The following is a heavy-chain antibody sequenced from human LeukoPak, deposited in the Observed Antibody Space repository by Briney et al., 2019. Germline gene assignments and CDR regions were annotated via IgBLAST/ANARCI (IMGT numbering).Heavy chain of an antibody. CDR1: GFTFSSYA. Sequence: GRSLLPSCAASGFTFSSYAMHWVRHAPGKGLEWVAVISYDGSNKYYADSVKGRFTISRDNSKNTLYLQMNSLRAEDTAVYYCARDCEWFSAYYYMDVWGKGTTVTVSS. D-gene: IGHD3-3*01. V-gene: IGHV3-30*04. J-gene: IGHJ6*03. CDR3: ARDCEWFSAYYYMDV. CDR2: ISYDGSNK.